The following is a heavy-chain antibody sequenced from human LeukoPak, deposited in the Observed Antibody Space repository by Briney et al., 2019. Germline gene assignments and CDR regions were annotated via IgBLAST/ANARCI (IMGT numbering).Heavy chain of an antibody. J-gene: IGHJ4*02. CDR3: ASTSVPSYLVGLDY. V-gene: IGHV1-69*05. CDR2: IIPIFGTA. Sequence: SVKVSCKASGGTFSSYAISWVRQAPGQGLEWMGRIIPIFGTANYAQKFQGRATMTRDTSTTTVYMELSSLRSEDTAVYYCASTSVPSYLVGLDYWGQGTLVTVSS. CDR1: GGTFSSYA. D-gene: IGHD1-26*01.